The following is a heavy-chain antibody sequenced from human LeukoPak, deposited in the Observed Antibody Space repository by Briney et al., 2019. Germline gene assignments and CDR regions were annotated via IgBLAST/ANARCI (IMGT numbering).Heavy chain of an antibody. CDR3: AKVQTPYCSSTSCYNFDY. D-gene: IGHD2-2*02. J-gene: IGHJ4*02. Sequence: GGSLRLSCAASGFTFSSYAMTWVRQAPGKGLEWVSAISGSGNSTYYADSVEGRFTISRDNSKNTLYLQINSLRAEDTAVYYCAKVQTPYCSSTSCYNFDYWGQGTLVTVSS. V-gene: IGHV3-23*01. CDR2: ISGSGNST. CDR1: GFTFSSYA.